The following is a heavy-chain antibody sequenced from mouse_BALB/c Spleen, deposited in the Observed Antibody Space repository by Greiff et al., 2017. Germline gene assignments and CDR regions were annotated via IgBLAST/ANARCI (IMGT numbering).Heavy chain of an antibody. D-gene: IGHD1-1*01. Sequence: LVQTGASVKISCTASGYSFTGYYMHWVKQSHGKSLEWIGYISCYNGATSYNQKFKGKSTFTVDTSSSTAYMQFNSLTSEDSAVYYCARSQFITTVVGDFFDYWGQGTTLTVSS. CDR3: ARSQFITTVVGDFFDY. CDR2: ISCYNGAT. V-gene: IGHV1S34*01. J-gene: IGHJ2*01. CDR1: GYSFTGYY.